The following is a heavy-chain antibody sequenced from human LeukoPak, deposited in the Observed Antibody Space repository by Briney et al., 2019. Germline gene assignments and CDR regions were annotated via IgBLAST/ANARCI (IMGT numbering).Heavy chain of an antibody. CDR1: GYNFTSYD. D-gene: IGHD3-3*01. J-gene: IGHJ6*02. CDR2: MNPNSGNT. V-gene: IGHV1-8*01. CDR3: AGGGYYDFWSLGVYGMDV. Sequence: ASVKVSCKASGYNFTSYDINWVRQATGQGLEWMGWMNPNSGNTGYAQKFQGRVTMTRNTSISTAYMELSSLRSEDTAVYYCAGGGYYDFWSLGVYGMDVWGQGTTVTVSS.